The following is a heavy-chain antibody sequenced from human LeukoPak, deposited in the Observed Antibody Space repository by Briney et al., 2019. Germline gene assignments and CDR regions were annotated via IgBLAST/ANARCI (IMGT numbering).Heavy chain of an antibody. J-gene: IGHJ4*02. D-gene: IGHD3-3*01. CDR3: ARGWMGSDFWSGYFYFDY. V-gene: IGHV4-30-4*08. Sequence: SQTLSLTCTVSGGSISSGDYYWSWIRQPPGKGLEWIGYIYYSGSTYYNPSLKSRVTISVDTSKNQFSLKLSSVTAADTAVYYCARGWMGSDFWSGYFYFDYWGQGTLVTVSS. CDR2: IYYSGST. CDR1: GGSISSGDYY.